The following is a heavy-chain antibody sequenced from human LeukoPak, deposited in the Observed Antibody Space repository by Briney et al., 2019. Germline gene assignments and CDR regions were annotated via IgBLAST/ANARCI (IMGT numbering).Heavy chain of an antibody. V-gene: IGHV3-21*01. J-gene: IGHJ4*02. Sequence: GGSLRLSCAASGFSFSDYSMTWVRQAPGKALEWVSSISGNSFHIFYADSVKGRFTISRDNAYKSLYLQLNSLRAEDTAVYYCASGTIVGARGADNWGQGALVTVSS. CDR1: GFSFSDYS. D-gene: IGHD1-26*01. CDR2: ISGNSFHI. CDR3: ASGTIVGARGADN.